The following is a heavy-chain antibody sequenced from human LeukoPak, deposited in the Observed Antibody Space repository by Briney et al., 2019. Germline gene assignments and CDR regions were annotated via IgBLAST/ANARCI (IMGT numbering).Heavy chain of an antibody. J-gene: IGHJ4*02. CDR3: AKDSES. Sequence: AGGSLRLSCAASGFTFSSYWMHWVRQAPGKGLLWVSRIYTDETTTAYTDSVKGRFTISRDNAKNSLYLQMNSLRAEDTALYYCAKDSESWGQGTLVTVSS. CDR1: GFTFSSYW. CDR2: IYTDETTT. V-gene: IGHV3-74*01.